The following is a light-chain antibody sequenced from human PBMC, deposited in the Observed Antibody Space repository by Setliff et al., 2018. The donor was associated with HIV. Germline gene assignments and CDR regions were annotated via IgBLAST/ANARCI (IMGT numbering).Light chain of an antibody. CDR3: CSYAGSYTYG. V-gene: IGLV2-11*01. Sequence: QSALTQPRSMSGSPGQSVTISCTGTSSDVDAYDYVSWYQHHPGKAPKLLIYDVSERPSGVPDRFSGSKSGNTASLTISGLQAEDEADYYCCSYAGSYTYGFGTGTKVTV. CDR2: DVS. J-gene: IGLJ1*01. CDR1: SSDVDAYDY.